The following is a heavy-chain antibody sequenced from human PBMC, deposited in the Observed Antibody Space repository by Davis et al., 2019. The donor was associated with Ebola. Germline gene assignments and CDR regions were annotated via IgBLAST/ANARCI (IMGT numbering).Heavy chain of an antibody. CDR1: GFTFSSYS. V-gene: IGHV3-21*01. Sequence: GESLKISCAASGFTFSSYSMNWVRQAPGKGLEWVSSISSSSSYIYYADSVKGRFTISRDNAKNSLYLQMNSLRAEDTAVYYCARGGGLLWGQGTMVTVSS. CDR2: ISSSSSYI. J-gene: IGHJ3*01. D-gene: IGHD2-15*01. CDR3: ARGGGLL.